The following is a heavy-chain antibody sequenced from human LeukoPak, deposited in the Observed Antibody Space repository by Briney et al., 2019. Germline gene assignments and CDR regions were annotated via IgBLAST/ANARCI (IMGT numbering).Heavy chain of an antibody. CDR2: NSGNSNTI. D-gene: IGHD2-2*01. CDR1: GFTFSSYC. J-gene: IGHJ6*02. CDR3: ARGGAEYCTSTKCHPVYGMDV. V-gene: IGHV3-48*01. Sequence: WGSLRLSFVGSGFTFSSYCMKWVRPASGKGLGWVSTNSGNSNTIYYADSVKGRFTVSRDNAKNSLYLQMDSLTVEDTAVYYCARGGAEYCTSTKCHPVYGMDVWGQGTTVTVSS.